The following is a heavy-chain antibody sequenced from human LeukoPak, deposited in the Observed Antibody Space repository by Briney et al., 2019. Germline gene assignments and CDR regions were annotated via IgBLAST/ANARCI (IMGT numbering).Heavy chain of an antibody. D-gene: IGHD2-8*01. CDR3: ASAGVSMYSMDNYFDP. CDR2: IYTIGRT. Sequence: SETLSLTCTVSGESLSSNYWSWIRQPAGKGLEWIGRIYTIGRTNYSPSLRGRVTMSLDMSKNQFSLKLTSVTAADTAVYYCASAGVSMYSMDNYFDPWGQGTLVTVSA. CDR1: GESLSSNY. J-gene: IGHJ5*02. V-gene: IGHV4-4*07.